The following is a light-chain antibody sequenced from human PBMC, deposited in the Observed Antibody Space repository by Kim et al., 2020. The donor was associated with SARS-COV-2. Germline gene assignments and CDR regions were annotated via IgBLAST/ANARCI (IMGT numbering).Light chain of an antibody. CDR2: GAS. J-gene: IGKJ2*01. Sequence: EIALTQSPGTLSLSPGERATLSCRASQSVSGSYLVWYQQKPGQAPRLLIYGASSRATGIPDRFSGSGSGTDFTLTISRLEPEDFAVYYCQQYGSSRRTFGQGTKLEI. CDR3: QQYGSSRRT. V-gene: IGKV3-20*01. CDR1: QSVSGSY.